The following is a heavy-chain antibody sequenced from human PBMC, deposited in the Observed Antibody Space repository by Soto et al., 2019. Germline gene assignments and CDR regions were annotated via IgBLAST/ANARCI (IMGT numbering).Heavy chain of an antibody. Sequence: QVQLVESGGGVVQPGRSLRLSWAASGFTFRSYGMHWVRQAPGKGLEWVAVIWNDGSERYYADSVKGRFTISRDNSNNTLDVQMNSLRAEDTVVYYCAGDRAWVCYNIDVWGQGTTVTVSS. D-gene: IGHD2-15*01. CDR1: GFTFRSYG. CDR3: AGDRAWVCYNIDV. V-gene: IGHV3-33*01. CDR2: IWNDGSER. J-gene: IGHJ6*02.